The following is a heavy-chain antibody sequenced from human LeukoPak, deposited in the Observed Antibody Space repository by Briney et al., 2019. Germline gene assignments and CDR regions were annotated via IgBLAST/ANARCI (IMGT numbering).Heavy chain of an antibody. J-gene: IGHJ4*02. CDR3: ARGEVPPHYFDF. CDR1: GYTFTSYY. V-gene: IGHV1-46*01. Sequence: ASVKVSCKASGYTFTSYYMHWVRQAPGQGLEWMGIINPSGGSTSYARKFQGRVTITADESTSTAYMELSSLRSEDTAMYYCARGEVPPHYFDFWGQGTLVTVSS. CDR2: INPSGGST.